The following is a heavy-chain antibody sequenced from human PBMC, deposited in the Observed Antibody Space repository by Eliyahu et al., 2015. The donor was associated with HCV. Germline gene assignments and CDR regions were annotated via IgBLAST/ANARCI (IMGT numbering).Heavy chain of an antibody. D-gene: IGHD6-19*01. CDR3: ASGGGGIAVAGTGGWFDP. CDR2: FHYSGST. V-gene: IGHV4-59*01. J-gene: IGHJ5*02. Sequence: QVQLQESGPGLVKPSETLSLTCTVSGGSIXTYYWSWIRQPPGKGLEXIGLFHYSGSTNYNPSLKXRVTISVDTSKNQFSLNLTSVTAADTAVYYCASGGGGIAVAGTGGWFDPWGQGTLVTVSS. CDR1: GGSIXTYY.